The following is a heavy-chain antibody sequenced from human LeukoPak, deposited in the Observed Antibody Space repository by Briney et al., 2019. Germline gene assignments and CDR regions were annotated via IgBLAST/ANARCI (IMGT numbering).Heavy chain of an antibody. D-gene: IGHD3-22*01. CDR2: ISSSSSYI. CDR1: GFTLSSYS. Sequence: GGSLRLPCAASGFTLSSYSMNWVRQAPGKGLEWVSSISSSSSYIYYADSVKGRFTISRDNAKNSLYLQMNSLRAEDTAVYYCARDHYYDSSGSAAFDIWGQGTMVTVSS. J-gene: IGHJ3*02. V-gene: IGHV3-21*01. CDR3: ARDHYYDSSGSAAFDI.